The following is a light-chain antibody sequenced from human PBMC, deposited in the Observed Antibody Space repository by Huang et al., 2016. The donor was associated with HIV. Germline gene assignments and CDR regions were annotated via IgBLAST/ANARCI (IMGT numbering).Light chain of an antibody. CDR1: QSVSSY. Sequence: EIVLTQSPATLSLSPVERATLSCRASQSVSSYLAWYQQKPGQAPRRLIYDESNRATGIPARFSGSGSGTDFTLTISSLEPEDFAVYYCQQRSNWPPTFGGGTKVEIK. J-gene: IGKJ4*01. V-gene: IGKV3-11*01. CDR3: QQRSNWPPT. CDR2: DES.